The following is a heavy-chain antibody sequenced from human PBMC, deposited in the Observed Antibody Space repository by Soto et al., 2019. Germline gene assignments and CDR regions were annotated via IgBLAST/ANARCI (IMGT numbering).Heavy chain of an antibody. D-gene: IGHD2-8*01. Sequence: ASVKVSCKASGYTFTSYGISWVRQAPGQGLEWMGWISAYNGNTNYAQKLQGRVTMTTDTSTSTAYMELRSLRSDDTAVYYCARAGSGLMVYGYYFDYWGQGTLVTVSS. CDR1: GYTFTSYG. J-gene: IGHJ4*02. CDR2: ISAYNGNT. V-gene: IGHV1-18*01. CDR3: ARAGSGLMVYGYYFDY.